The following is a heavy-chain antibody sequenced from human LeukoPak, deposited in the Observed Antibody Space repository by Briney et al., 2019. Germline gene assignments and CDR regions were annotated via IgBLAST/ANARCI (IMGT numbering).Heavy chain of an antibody. Sequence: PGGSLRLSCAASGFTFSSYGMHWVRQAPGKGLEWVAVISYDGSNKYYADSVKGRFTIFRDNPKNTLYLQMNSLRAEDTAVYYCASIPYYYDSSGSYDAFDIWGQGTMVTVSS. CDR1: GFTFSSYG. D-gene: IGHD3-22*01. CDR3: ASIPYYYDSSGSYDAFDI. J-gene: IGHJ3*02. CDR2: ISYDGSNK. V-gene: IGHV3-30*03.